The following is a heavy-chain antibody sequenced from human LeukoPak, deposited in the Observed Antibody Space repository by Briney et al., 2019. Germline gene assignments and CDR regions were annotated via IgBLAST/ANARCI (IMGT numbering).Heavy chain of an antibody. D-gene: IGHD6-19*01. J-gene: IGHJ4*02. Sequence: SGTLSLTCTVSGDSNSNYYWSWIRQPAGKGLEYIGRIDTSGSTNYNPSLKSRVTMSVDTSKNQFSLKLSSVAAADTAVYYCARTTGYYNSGWADFDYWGQGTLVTVSS. V-gene: IGHV4-4*07. CDR3: ARTTGYYNSGWADFDY. CDR1: GDSNSNYY. CDR2: IDTSGST.